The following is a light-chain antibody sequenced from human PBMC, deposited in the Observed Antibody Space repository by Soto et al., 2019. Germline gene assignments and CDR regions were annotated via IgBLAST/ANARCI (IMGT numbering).Light chain of an antibody. J-gene: IGKJ5*01. V-gene: IGKV3D-20*02. Sequence: EIVLTQSTDPLSLSPGERSTLSCMASQSVSSSYLAWYQQKPGQAPRLLIYDASNRATGIPARFSGSGSGTDFTLTISSLEPEDFAVYYCQERSNWPITFGQGTRLEIK. CDR3: QERSNWPIT. CDR1: QSVSSSY. CDR2: DAS.